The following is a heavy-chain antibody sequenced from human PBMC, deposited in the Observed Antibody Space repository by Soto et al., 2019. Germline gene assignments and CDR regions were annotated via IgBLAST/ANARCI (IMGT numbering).Heavy chain of an antibody. CDR3: ARETHGNYVFWSGIYYYYYMDV. CDR2: ISAYNGNT. Sequence: GASVTVSCKDSVYTFTSYGISWVRPAHGQGLEWMGWISAYNGNTNYAQKLQGRVTMTTDTSTSTAYMELRSLRSDDTAVYYCARETHGNYVFWSGIYYYYYMDVWGKGTTVTVSS. J-gene: IGHJ6*03. V-gene: IGHV1-18*01. CDR1: VYTFTSYG. D-gene: IGHD3-3*01.